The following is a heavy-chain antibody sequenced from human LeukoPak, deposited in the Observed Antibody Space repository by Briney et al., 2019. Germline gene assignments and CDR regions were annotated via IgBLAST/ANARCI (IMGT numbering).Heavy chain of an antibody. Sequence: GGSLRLSCEASGFTFSNYAMSWVRQAPGKGLECVSPISGSGDSTYYRDSVKGRFTVSRDNSKNTLYLQMNSLRAEDTAVYYCAKSPAGSSWPSIDYWGQGTLVTVSS. CDR1: GFTFSNYA. CDR2: ISGSGDST. J-gene: IGHJ4*02. D-gene: IGHD6-13*01. CDR3: AKSPAGSSWPSIDY. V-gene: IGHV3-23*01.